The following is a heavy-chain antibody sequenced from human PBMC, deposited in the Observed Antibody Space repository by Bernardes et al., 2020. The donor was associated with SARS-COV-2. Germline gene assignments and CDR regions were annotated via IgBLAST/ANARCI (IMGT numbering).Heavy chain of an antibody. V-gene: IGHV3-23*01. CDR2: ISGSGGST. Sequence: GGSLRLSCAASGFTFSSYAMSWVRQAPGKGLEWVSAISGSGGSTYYADSVKGRFTISRDNSKNTLYLQMNSLRAEDTAVYYCAKDLRLIVVVPAATTLSSTFQHWGQGTLVTVSS. J-gene: IGHJ1*01. D-gene: IGHD2-2*01. CDR1: GFTFSSYA. CDR3: AKDLRLIVVVPAATTLSSTFQH.